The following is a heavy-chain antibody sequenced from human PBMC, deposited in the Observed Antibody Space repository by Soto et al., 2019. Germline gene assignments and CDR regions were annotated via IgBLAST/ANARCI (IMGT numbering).Heavy chain of an antibody. D-gene: IGHD6-19*01. J-gene: IGHJ4*02. CDR3: ARSAGWYAVHS. Sequence: QVQLQESGPGLVKPSGTLSLTCAVSGDSVSSPYYWCWVRQPPGKGLEWIGEVFHTGTTSYNPSLRSRVTISMDTCINQFSLDLSSVTAADTAVYYCARSAGWYAVHSWGPGTLVIVSS. CDR2: VFHTGTT. CDR1: GDSVSSPYY. V-gene: IGHV4-4*02.